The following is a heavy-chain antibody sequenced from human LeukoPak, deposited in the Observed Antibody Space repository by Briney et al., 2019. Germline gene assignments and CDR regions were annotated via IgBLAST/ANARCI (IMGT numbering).Heavy chain of an antibody. D-gene: IGHD3-10*01. J-gene: IGHJ6*02. CDR3: AREWFGGGMDV. V-gene: IGHV3-21*01. CDR2: ISSSSSYI. CDR1: GFTFSSYS. Sequence: PGGSLRLSCAASGFTFSSYSMNWARQAPGKGLEWVSSISSSSSYIYYADSVKGRFTISRDNAKNSLYLQMNSLRAEDTAVYYCAREWFGGGMDVWGQGTTVTVSS.